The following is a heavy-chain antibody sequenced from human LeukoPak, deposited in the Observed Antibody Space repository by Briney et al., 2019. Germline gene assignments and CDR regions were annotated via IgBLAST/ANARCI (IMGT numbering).Heavy chain of an antibody. D-gene: IGHD3-10*01. Sequence: GGPLRLSCAASGFTVSSNYMSWVRQAPGKGLEWVSVIYRDGSTYYADSVKGRFTISRDNSKNTLYLQMNSLSAADTAVYYCATQHSYGSGGSFDYWGQGTLVTVSS. CDR1: GFTVSSNY. J-gene: IGHJ4*02. CDR2: IYRDGST. CDR3: ATQHSYGSGGSFDY. V-gene: IGHV3-66*01.